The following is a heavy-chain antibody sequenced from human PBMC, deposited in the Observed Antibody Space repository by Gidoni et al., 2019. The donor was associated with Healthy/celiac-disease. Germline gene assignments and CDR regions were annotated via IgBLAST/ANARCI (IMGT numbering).Heavy chain of an antibody. D-gene: IGHD2-2*01. CDR2: IKSKTDGGTT. V-gene: IGHV3-15*01. CDR1: GFTFSNAW. Sequence: EVQLVESGGGLVKPGGSLRLSCAASGFTFSNAWMSWVRQAPGKGLEWVGRIKSKTDGGTTDYAAPVKGRFTISRDDSKNTLYLQMNSLKTEDTAVYYCTTDSIVVVPAALYYGMDVWGQGTTVTVSS. J-gene: IGHJ6*02. CDR3: TTDSIVVVPAALYYGMDV.